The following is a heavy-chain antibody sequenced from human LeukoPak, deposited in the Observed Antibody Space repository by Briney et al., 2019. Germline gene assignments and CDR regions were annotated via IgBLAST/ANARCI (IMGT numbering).Heavy chain of an antibody. D-gene: IGHD2-15*01. CDR3: AKEGDIVVVVAATAPNWFDP. J-gene: IGHJ5*02. V-gene: IGHV3-53*01. CDR2: IYSGGST. Sequence: GGSLRLSCAASGFTVSSNYMSWVRQAPGKGLEWVSVIYSGGSTYYADSVKGRFTISRDNSKNTLYLQMNSLRAEDTAVYYCAKEGDIVVVVAATAPNWFDPWGQGTLVTVSS. CDR1: GFTVSSNY.